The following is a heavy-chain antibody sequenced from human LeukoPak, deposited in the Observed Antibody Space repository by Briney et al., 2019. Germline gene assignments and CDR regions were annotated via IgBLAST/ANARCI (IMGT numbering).Heavy chain of an antibody. V-gene: IGHV1-69*13. CDR1: GYTFTGYH. CDR3: ARDSRDYSSSWYY. CDR2: IIPIFGTA. Sequence: SVKVSCKASGYTFTGYHMHWVRQAPGQGLEWMGGIIPIFGTANYAQKFQGRVTITADESTSTAYMELSSLRSEDTAVYYCARDSRDYSSSWYYWGQGTLVTVSS. D-gene: IGHD6-13*01. J-gene: IGHJ4*02.